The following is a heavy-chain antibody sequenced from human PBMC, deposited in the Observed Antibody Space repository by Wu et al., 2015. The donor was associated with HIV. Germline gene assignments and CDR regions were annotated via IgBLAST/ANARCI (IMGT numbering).Heavy chain of an antibody. CDR2: ISPRFGTA. CDR3: ARGDRDYYFYMDV. V-gene: IGHV1-69*13. J-gene: IGHJ6*03. Sequence: QAQLVQSGAEVKKPGSSVKVSCKASGGTFSYSAIAWVRQAPGQGLEWMGGISPRFGTAHYAQQFQGRVTITADDSSTTVYMDLSSLRSDDTALYYCARGDRDYYFYMDVWGKGTTVIVSS. CDR1: GGTFSYSA.